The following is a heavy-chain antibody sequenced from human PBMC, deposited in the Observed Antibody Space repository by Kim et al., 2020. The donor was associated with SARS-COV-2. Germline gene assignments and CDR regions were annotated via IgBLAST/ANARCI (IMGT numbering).Heavy chain of an antibody. CDR1: GFNFDESA. J-gene: IGHJ4*02. CDR2: IYGDSATT. CDR3: TKDHLGSYTD. D-gene: IGHD1-26*01. V-gene: IGHV3-43*02. Sequence: GGSLRLSCAASGFNFDESAMHWVRQTPGKRLEFVSLIYGDSATTFYVGFVRGRFTISRDNNKNLLFLQMNSLTPDDTAWYFCTKDHLGSYTDWGQGTLVTVSS.